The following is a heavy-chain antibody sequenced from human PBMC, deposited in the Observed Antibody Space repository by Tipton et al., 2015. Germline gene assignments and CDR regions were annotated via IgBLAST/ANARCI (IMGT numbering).Heavy chain of an antibody. V-gene: IGHV4-34*01. CDR3: AREGYYYGMDV. Sequence: TLSLTCAVYGGSFTGYYWSWIRQTPGKGLEWIGEVNHGGSSNYKPSLKSRVTVSVDTSKSQFSLRITSVTAADTAVYYCAREGYYYGMDVWGQGTTVTVSS. J-gene: IGHJ6*02. CDR2: VNHGGSS. CDR1: GGSFTGYY.